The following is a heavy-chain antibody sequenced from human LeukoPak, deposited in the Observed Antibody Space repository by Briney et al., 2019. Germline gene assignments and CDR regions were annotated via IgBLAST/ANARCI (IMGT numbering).Heavy chain of an antibody. J-gene: IGHJ4*02. CDR2: IKEDGSEK. Sequence: PGGSLRLPCAASGFTFSNYEMNWVRQAPGRGLEWVANIKEDGSEKYYADSVKGRFTISRDNARNSLFLQMNSLEAEDTAVYYCARGQWVAAYWGQGTLVTVSS. CDR1: GFTFSNYE. V-gene: IGHV3-7*03. D-gene: IGHD6-19*01. CDR3: ARGQWVAAY.